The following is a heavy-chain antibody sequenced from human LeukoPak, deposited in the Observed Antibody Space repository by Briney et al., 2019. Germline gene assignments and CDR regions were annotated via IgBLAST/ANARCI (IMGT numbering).Heavy chain of an antibody. D-gene: IGHD6-19*01. J-gene: IGHJ3*02. Sequence: PGGSLRLSCAASGFTFSRYDMHWVRQATGKGLEWVSGIDTAGEPYYPGSEKGRFTISRENAKNSLYLQMNSLRAGDTAVYYCAREARYSSGWYGAFDIWGQGTLVIVSS. CDR2: IDTAGEP. CDR1: GFTFSRYD. CDR3: AREARYSSGWYGAFDI. V-gene: IGHV3-13*05.